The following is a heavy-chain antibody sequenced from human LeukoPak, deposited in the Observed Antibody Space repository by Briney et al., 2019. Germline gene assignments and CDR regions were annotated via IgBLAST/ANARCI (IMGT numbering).Heavy chain of an antibody. CDR2: ISSSGSTI. J-gene: IGHJ4*02. V-gene: IGHV3-48*03. CDR1: GFTFSSYE. Sequence: GGSLRLSCAASGFTFSSYEMNWVRQAPGKGLEWVSYISSSGSTIYYADSVKGRFTISRDNSKNTLYLQMNSLRAEDTAIYYCAKWGCSGGSCYPFDYWGQGTLVTVSS. D-gene: IGHD2-15*01. CDR3: AKWGCSGGSCYPFDY.